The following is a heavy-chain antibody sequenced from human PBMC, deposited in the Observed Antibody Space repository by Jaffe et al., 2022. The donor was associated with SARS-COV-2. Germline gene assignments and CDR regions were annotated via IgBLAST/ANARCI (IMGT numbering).Heavy chain of an antibody. Sequence: EVQLVESGGGLVQPGGSLRLSCAVSGFTFSNYGMNWVRQAPGRGPEWVSYIGSSGTSSSGILYADSVKGRFTISRDNAKSSLFLQMNSLRDEDTAVYYCARATRHGYDYWGQGTPVTVSS. CDR2: IGSSGTSSSGI. J-gene: IGHJ4*02. CDR3: ARATRHGYDY. D-gene: IGHD5-12*01. V-gene: IGHV3-48*02. CDR1: GFTFSNYG.